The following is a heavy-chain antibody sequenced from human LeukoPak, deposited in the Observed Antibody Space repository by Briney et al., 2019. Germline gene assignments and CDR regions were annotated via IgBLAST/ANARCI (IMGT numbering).Heavy chain of an antibody. Sequence: ASVKVSCKASGYTFTGYYMHWVRQAPGQGLEWMGWINPNSGGTNYAQKFQGRVTKTRDTSISTAYMELSRLRSDDTAVYYCARFYDILTGYYYYYGMDVWGQGTTVTVSS. CDR3: ARFYDILTGYYYYYGMDV. V-gene: IGHV1-2*02. CDR1: GYTFTGYY. CDR2: INPNSGGT. J-gene: IGHJ6*02. D-gene: IGHD3-9*01.